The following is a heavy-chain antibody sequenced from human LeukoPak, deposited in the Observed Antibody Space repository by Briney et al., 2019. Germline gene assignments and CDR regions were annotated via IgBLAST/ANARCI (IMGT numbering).Heavy chain of an antibody. CDR3: AKDRKWEPRDY. V-gene: IGHV3-64*01. CDR2: ISSNGGST. Sequence: GGSLRLSCAASGFTFSSYAMHWVRQAPGKGLEYVSAISSNGGSTYYANSVKGRFTVSRDNSKNTLYLQMNSLRAEDTAVYYCAKDRKWEPRDYWGQGTLVTVSS. D-gene: IGHD1-26*01. J-gene: IGHJ4*02. CDR1: GFTFSSYA.